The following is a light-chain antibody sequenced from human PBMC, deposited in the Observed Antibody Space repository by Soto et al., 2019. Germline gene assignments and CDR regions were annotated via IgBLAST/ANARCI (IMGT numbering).Light chain of an antibody. V-gene: IGKV3-20*01. J-gene: IGKJ5*01. Sequence: EFVLTQSPGTLSLSPVERATLSCRASQSVSSSYIAWYQQKPGQAPRLLIYGPSSRATGIPDRFSGSGSGTDFTLTISRLEPEDFAVYYCQQFGSSPPRITFGQGTRLEI. CDR2: GPS. CDR3: QQFGSSPPRIT. CDR1: QSVSSSY.